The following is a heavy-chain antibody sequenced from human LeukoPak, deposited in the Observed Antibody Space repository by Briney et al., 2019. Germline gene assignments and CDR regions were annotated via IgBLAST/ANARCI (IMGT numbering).Heavy chain of an antibody. CDR3: AARGYSSSWYNPHDAFDI. V-gene: IGHV3-23*01. D-gene: IGHD6-13*01. J-gene: IGHJ3*02. CDR1: GFTFSSYA. Sequence: GGSLRLSCAASGFTFSSYAMSWVRQAPGKGLEWVSAISGSGGSTYYADSVKGRFTISRDNSKNTLYLQMNSLRAEDTAVYYCAARGYSSSWYNPHDAFDIWGQGTMVTVSS. CDR2: ISGSGGST.